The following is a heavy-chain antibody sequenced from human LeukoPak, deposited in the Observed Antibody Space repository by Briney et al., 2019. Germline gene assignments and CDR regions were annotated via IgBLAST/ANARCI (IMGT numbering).Heavy chain of an antibody. D-gene: IGHD3-3*01. CDR2: IYYSGST. CDR1: GYSISSGYY. Sequence: SETLSLTCAVSGYSISSGYYWGWIRQPPGKGLEWIGYIYYSGSTYYNPSLKSRVTISVDTSKNQFSLKLSSVTAADTAVYYCARGGTYYDFWSGYSWFDPWGQGTLVTVSS. V-gene: IGHV4-30-4*08. J-gene: IGHJ5*02. CDR3: ARGGTYYDFWSGYSWFDP.